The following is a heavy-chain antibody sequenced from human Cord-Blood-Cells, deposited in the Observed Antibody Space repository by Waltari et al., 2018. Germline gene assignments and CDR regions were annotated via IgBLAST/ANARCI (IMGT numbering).Heavy chain of an antibody. CDR2: IYYSGST. CDR3: ASINEQWLVEMDY. J-gene: IGHJ4*02. V-gene: IGHV4-39*01. CDR1: GGPISSSSYY. Sequence: QLQLQESGPGLVKPSETLSLTCTVSGGPISSSSYYWGWIRQPPGKGVEWIGSIYYSGSTYSNPSLKCRVTISVDTSKNQFSLKLSSVTAADTAVYYCASINEQWLVEMDYWGQGTLVTVSS. D-gene: IGHD6-19*01.